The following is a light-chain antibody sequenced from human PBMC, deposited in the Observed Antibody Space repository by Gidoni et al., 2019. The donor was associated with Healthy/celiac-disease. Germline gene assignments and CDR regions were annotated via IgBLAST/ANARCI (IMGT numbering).Light chain of an antibody. J-gene: IGLJ1*01. V-gene: IGLV2-23*01. CDR2: EGS. Sequence: QSALTQPASVSGSPGQSITISCTGTSSDVGSYNLVSLYQQHPGKAPKLMIYEGSKRPSGVSNRFSGSKSGNTASLTISGLQAEDEADYYCCSYAGSSLYVFGTGTKVTVL. CDR3: CSYAGSSLYV. CDR1: SSDVGSYNL.